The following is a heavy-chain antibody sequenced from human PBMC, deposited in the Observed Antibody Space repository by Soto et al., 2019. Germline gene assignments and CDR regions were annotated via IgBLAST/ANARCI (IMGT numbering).Heavy chain of an antibody. CDR2: ISYDGSNK. CDR3: AKDRGVVASGGMDV. D-gene: IGHD5-12*01. V-gene: IGHV3-30*18. CDR1: GFTFSSCG. Sequence: PGGSLRLSCAASGFTFSSCGMHRVRQAPGEGLEWVAVISYDGSNKYYADSVKGRFTISRDNSKNTLYLQMNSLRAEDTAVYYCAKDRGVVASGGMDVWGQGTTVTVSS. J-gene: IGHJ6*02.